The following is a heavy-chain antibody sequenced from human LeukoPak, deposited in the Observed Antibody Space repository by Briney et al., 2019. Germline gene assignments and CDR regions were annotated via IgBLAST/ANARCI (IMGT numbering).Heavy chain of an antibody. CDR2: IYYSGST. J-gene: IGHJ4*02. Sequence: SETLSLSCTVSGGSISSGGYYWSWIRQHPGKGLGWIGYIYYSGSTYYNPSLKSRVTISVDTSKNQYSLKLSSVTAADTAVYYCARADSSGYYSDYWGQGTLVTVSS. CDR1: GGSISSGGYY. CDR3: ARADSSGYYSDY. D-gene: IGHD3-22*01. V-gene: IGHV4-31*03.